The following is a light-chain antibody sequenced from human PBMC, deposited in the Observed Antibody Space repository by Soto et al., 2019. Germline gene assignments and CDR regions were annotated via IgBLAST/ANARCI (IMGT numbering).Light chain of an antibody. Sequence: VLTQPASVSGSPGQSITISCTGTSSDVGSYNLVSWYQQHPGKAPKLIIYEGTKRPSGVSNRFSGSKSGNTASLTISGLQAEDEADYSCCSYAGRSTYYVFGTGTKVTVL. CDR2: EGT. CDR1: SSDVGSYNL. V-gene: IGLV2-23*01. CDR3: CSYAGRSTYYV. J-gene: IGLJ1*01.